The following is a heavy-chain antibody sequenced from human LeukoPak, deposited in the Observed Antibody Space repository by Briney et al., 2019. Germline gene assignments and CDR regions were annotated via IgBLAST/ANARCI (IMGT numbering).Heavy chain of an antibody. V-gene: IGHV3-48*01. CDR3: ASSTGGRAGSCYFDY. CDR2: ISSSSSTI. CDR1: GFTFSSYE. Sequence: GGSLRLSCAASGFTFSSYEMNWVRQAPGKGLEWVSYISSSSSTIYYADSVKGRFTISRDNAKNSLYLQMNSLRAEDTAVYYCASSTGGRAGSCYFDYWGQGTLVTVSS. D-gene: IGHD2-8*02. J-gene: IGHJ4*02.